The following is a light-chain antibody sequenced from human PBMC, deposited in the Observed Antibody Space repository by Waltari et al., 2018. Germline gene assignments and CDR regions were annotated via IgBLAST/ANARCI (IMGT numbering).Light chain of an antibody. J-gene: IGLJ3*02. Sequence: QSVLTQPPSASGTPGRTVTISCSGGSANVGTNSVSWYKQLPGVAPELLLYSDNPRPPGVPDRFSGSRSGTAASLAISGLRSDDEADYYCATWDERLTGFWVFGGGTRLTV. CDR2: SDN. CDR1: SANVGTNS. CDR3: ATWDERLTGFWV. V-gene: IGLV1-47*02.